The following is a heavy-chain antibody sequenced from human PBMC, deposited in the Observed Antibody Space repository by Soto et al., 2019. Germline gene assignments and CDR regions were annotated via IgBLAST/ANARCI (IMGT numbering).Heavy chain of an antibody. J-gene: IGHJ4*02. D-gene: IGHD2-15*01. CDR2: ISGSGGST. Sequence: QPGGSLRLSCAASGFTFSSYAMSWVRQAPGKGLEWDSAISGSGGSTYYADSVKGRFTISRDNSKNTLYLQMNSLRAEDTAVYYCAKDLGYCSGGSCYGFDYWGQGTLVTVSS. V-gene: IGHV3-23*01. CDR3: AKDLGYCSGGSCYGFDY. CDR1: GFTFSSYA.